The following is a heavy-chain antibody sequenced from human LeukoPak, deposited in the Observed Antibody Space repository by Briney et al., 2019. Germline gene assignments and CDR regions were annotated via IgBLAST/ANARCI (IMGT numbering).Heavy chain of an antibody. J-gene: IGHJ4*02. CDR2: INPNSGGT. Sequence: ASVKVSCKASGYTFTGYYIHWVRQAPGQGLEWVGWINPNSGGTNYAQKFQGWVTMTRDTSTSTVYMELSSLRSEDTAVYYCARGGIVVVKDFDYWGQGTLVTVSS. CDR1: GYTFTGYY. D-gene: IGHD2-15*01. CDR3: ARGGIVVVKDFDY. V-gene: IGHV1-2*04.